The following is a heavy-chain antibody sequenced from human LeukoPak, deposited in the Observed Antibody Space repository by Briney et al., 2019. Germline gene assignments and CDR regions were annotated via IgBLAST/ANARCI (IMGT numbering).Heavy chain of an antibody. D-gene: IGHD2-2*01. J-gene: IGHJ6*03. CDR2: IYTSGST. CDR3: VRIVVVPAALYYYYMDV. CDR1: GGSISSGSYY. V-gene: IGHV4-61*02. Sequence: SQTLSLTRTVSGGSISSGSYYWSWIRQPAGKGLEWIGRIYTSGSTNYNPSLKSRVTISVDTSKNQFSLKLSSVTAADTAVYYCVRIVVVPAALYYYYMDVWGKGTTVTVSS.